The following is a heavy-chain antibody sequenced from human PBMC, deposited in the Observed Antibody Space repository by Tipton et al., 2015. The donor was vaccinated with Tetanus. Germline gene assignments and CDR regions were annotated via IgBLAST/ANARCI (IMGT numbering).Heavy chain of an antibody. CDR1: GGSIRGGTFY. D-gene: IGHD3-3*01. V-gene: IGHV4-39*01. Sequence: GLVKPSETLSLTCTVSGGSIRGGTFYWGWIRQPPGKGLEWIGSIYESGDTYYIPSLKSRVTISVDTAKNQFSLNLNSMDAADTGVYYWARHQSGYFTPFDYWGQGNLVTVSS. CDR2: IYESGDT. J-gene: IGHJ4*02. CDR3: ARHQSGYFTPFDY.